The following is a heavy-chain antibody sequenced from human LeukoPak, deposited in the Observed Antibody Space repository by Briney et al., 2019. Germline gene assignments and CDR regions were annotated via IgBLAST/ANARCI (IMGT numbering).Heavy chain of an antibody. CDR2: IYYSGST. D-gene: IGHD1-26*01. CDR1: GGSISSSSYY. CDR3: ARDLNSGSYH. Sequence: SETLSLTFTVSGGSISSSSYYWGWIRQPPGKGLEWIGSIYYSGSTYYNPSLKSRVTISVDTSKNQFSLKLSSVTAADTAVYYCARDLNSGSYHWGQGTLVTVSS. J-gene: IGHJ5*02. V-gene: IGHV4-39*07.